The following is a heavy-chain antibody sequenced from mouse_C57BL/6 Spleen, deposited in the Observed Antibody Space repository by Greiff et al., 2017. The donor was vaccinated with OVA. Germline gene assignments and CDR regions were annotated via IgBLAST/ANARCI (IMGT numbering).Heavy chain of an antibody. D-gene: IGHD2-2*01. CDR2: IDPSDSYT. J-gene: IGHJ4*01. CDR1: GYTFTSYW. Sequence: QVQLQQPGAELVKPGASVKLSCKASGYTFTSYWMQWVKQRPGQGLAWIGEIDPSDSYTNYNQQFKGKATLTVDTSSSTAYMQLSSLTSEDSEVYYCARSRTMVTTKAMDYWGQGTSVTVSS. CDR3: ARSRTMVTTKAMDY. V-gene: IGHV1-50*01.